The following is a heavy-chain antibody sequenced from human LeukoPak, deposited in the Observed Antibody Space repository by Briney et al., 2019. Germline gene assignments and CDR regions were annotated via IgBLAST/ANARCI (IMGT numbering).Heavy chain of an antibody. Sequence: GASVKLTCKASGYTFSGYYMHWVRQAPGQGLEWMGWINPNSGGTNYAQKFQGRVTMTRDTSISTAYMELSRLRSDDTAVYYCARGVPGTTPYYYYYMDVWGKGTTVTVSS. CDR2: INPNSGGT. V-gene: IGHV1-2*02. CDR3: ARGVPGTTPYYYYYMDV. D-gene: IGHD1-14*01. J-gene: IGHJ6*03. CDR1: GYTFSGYY.